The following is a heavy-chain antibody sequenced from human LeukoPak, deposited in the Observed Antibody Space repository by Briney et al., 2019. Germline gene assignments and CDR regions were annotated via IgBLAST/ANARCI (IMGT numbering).Heavy chain of an antibody. Sequence: SETLSLTRTVSAGSISSHYCICIRQPPGKGLEWIGYIYYTGSTNYNPSLKSRVTMFVDMSKNQFSLRLSSVPAAAPAVYQGTSQRAYSSSSPADYWGQGTLVTVSS. CDR2: IYYTGST. V-gene: IGHV4-59*08. D-gene: IGHD6-6*01. CDR3: TSQRAYSSSSPADY. CDR1: AGSISSHY. J-gene: IGHJ4*02.